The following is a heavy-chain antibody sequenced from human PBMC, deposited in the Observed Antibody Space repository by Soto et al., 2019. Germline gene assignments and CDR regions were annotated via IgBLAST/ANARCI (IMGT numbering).Heavy chain of an antibody. Sequence: QVQLQQWGAGLLKPSETLSLTCAVYGGSFSGYYWSWIRQPPGKGLEWIGEINHSGSTNYNPSLKSQVTISVDTSKNQFSLKLSSVTAADTAVYYCARANCSGGSCYPFDYWGQGTLVTVSS. CDR1: GGSFSGYY. V-gene: IGHV4-34*01. CDR2: INHSGST. J-gene: IGHJ4*02. CDR3: ARANCSGGSCYPFDY. D-gene: IGHD2-15*01.